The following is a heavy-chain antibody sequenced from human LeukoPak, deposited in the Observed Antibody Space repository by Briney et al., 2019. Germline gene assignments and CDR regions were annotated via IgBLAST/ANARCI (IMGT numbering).Heavy chain of an antibody. CDR3: AKIGDFWSGSQPYYYYYYGMDV. Sequence: GGSLRLSCAASGFTVSSNYMSWVRQAPGKGLEWVSVIYSGGSTYYADSGKGRFTISRDNSKNTLYLQMNSLRAEDTAVYYCAKIGDFWSGSQPYYYYYYGMDVWGQGTTVTVSS. CDR2: IYSGGST. V-gene: IGHV3-53*01. D-gene: IGHD3-3*01. CDR1: GFTVSSNY. J-gene: IGHJ6*02.